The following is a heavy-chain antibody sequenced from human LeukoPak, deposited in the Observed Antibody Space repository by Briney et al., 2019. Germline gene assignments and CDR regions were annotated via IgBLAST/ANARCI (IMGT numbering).Heavy chain of an antibody. CDR2: IKPDGSEK. D-gene: IGHD3-22*01. Sequence: PGGSLRLSCAASGFTFSRYWMTWVHQTPRKELEWVANIKPDGSEKYYVDSVKGRFTISRDNAKNSLHLQMNSLRAEDTAVYYCARDQNYYDSSGYFFDPPFDYWGQGTLVTVSS. CDR3: ARDQNYYDSSGYFFDPPFDY. V-gene: IGHV3-7*01. CDR1: GFTFSRYW. J-gene: IGHJ4*02.